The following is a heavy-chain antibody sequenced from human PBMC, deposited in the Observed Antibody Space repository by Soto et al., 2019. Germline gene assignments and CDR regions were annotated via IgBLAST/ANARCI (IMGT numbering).Heavy chain of an antibody. CDR2: ISYDGSNK. Sequence: GGSLGLSCAASGFTFSRYAMHWVRQAPGKGLEWVAVISYDGSNKYYADSVKGRFTISRDNSKNTLYLQMNSLRAEDTAVYYCAREAYAEMATIFDYWGQGTLVTVSS. D-gene: IGHD5-12*01. CDR1: GFTFSRYA. CDR3: AREAYAEMATIFDY. V-gene: IGHV3-30-3*01. J-gene: IGHJ4*02.